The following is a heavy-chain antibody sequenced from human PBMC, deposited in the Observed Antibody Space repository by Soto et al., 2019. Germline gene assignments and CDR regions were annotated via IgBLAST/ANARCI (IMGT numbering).Heavy chain of an antibody. D-gene: IGHD2-15*01. J-gene: IGHJ4*02. CDR1: YDSIRSYY. V-gene: IGHV4-59*01. Sequence: SQTLSHTWPVSYDSIRSYYWSWILQPPGKLLEWIGYIYYSGSTNYNPSLKSRVTISVDTSKNQFSLKLTSVTAADTAIYYCAIVTAVAGYWGQGTLVTVSS. CDR3: AIVTAVAGY. CDR2: IYYSGST.